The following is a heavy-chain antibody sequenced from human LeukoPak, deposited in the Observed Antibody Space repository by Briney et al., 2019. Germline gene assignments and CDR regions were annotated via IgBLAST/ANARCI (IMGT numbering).Heavy chain of an antibody. CDR2: IKQDGSEK. J-gene: IGHJ4*02. V-gene: IGHV3-7*01. Sequence: GGSLRLSCAASGFTFSSYWMSWVRQAPGKGLEWVANIKQDGSEKYYVDSVKGRFTISRDNAKNSLYLQMNSLRAEDTAVYYCARAGRHCSSTSCYHGEGYYFDYWGQGTLVTVSS. D-gene: IGHD2-2*01. CDR1: GFTFSSYW. CDR3: ARAGRHCSSTSCYHGEGYYFDY.